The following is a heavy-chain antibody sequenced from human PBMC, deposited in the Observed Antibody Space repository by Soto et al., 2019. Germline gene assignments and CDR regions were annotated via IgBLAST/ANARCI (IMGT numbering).Heavy chain of an antibody. CDR2: ISSRGSTI. J-gene: IGHJ3*02. Sequence: GGSLRLSCVASGFTFSSYEMNWVRQAPGKGLEWVSYISSRGSTIYYADSVKGRFTISRDNAKNSLYLQMNSLRAEDTAVYYCARDRAYSVYGDGNDDFDIWGRGTMVTVSS. D-gene: IGHD5-12*01. CDR3: ARDRAYSVYGDGNDDFDI. V-gene: IGHV3-48*03. CDR1: GFTFSSYE.